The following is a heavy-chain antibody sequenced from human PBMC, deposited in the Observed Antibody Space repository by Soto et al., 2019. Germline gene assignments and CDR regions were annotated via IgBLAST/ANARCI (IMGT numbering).Heavy chain of an antibody. CDR2: IKYSGST. CDR1: GGSISSSRCH. Sequence: SETLSLTCTVSGGSISSSRCHWGWIRQPPGKGLEWIASIKYSGSTYHNPSLKSRISISVDTSKNQFSLNLTSVTAADTAVYYCARHGLTAYMVYYFDFWGQGTLVTVSS. D-gene: IGHD3-16*01. J-gene: IGHJ4*02. V-gene: IGHV4-39*01. CDR3: ARHGLTAYMVYYFDF.